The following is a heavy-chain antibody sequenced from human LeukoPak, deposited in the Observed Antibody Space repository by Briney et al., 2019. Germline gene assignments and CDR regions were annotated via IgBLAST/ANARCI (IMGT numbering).Heavy chain of an antibody. J-gene: IGHJ5*02. Sequence: PGGSLRLSCAASGFTLNNYGMHWVRQAPGKGLEWVAVMSYDGNKKFYTASVKDRFTISRDDSKNTLYLQMNSPRADDTALYYCAKERASYGSGSCFDPWGQGTLVSVSS. CDR3: AKERASYGSGSCFDP. V-gene: IGHV3-30*18. CDR1: GFTLNNYG. D-gene: IGHD3-10*01. CDR2: MSYDGNKK.